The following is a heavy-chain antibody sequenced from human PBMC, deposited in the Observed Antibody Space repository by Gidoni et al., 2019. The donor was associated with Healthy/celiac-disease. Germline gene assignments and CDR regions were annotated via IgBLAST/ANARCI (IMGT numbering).Heavy chain of an antibody. CDR3: ARDGRSSDLYYYYYGMDV. Sequence: EVQLVESGGGLIQPGGSLRLSGAASGFTVSSNYMSWVRQAPGKGLEWVSVIYIGGSTYYADSVKGRFTISRDNSKNTLYLQMNSLRAEDTAVYYCARDGRSSDLYYYYYGMDVWGQGTTVTVSS. CDR1: GFTVSSNY. D-gene: IGHD3-10*01. J-gene: IGHJ6*02. V-gene: IGHV3-53*01. CDR2: IYIGGST.